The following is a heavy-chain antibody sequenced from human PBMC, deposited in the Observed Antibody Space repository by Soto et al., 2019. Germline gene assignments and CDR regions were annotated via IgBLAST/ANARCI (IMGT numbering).Heavy chain of an antibody. CDR3: ARVDCSSKRCYRAGDY. D-gene: IGHD2-2*02. V-gene: IGHV1-18*04. J-gene: IGHJ4*02. CDR1: GYTFTSYG. Sequence: ASVKVSCKASGYTFTSYGISWVRQAPGQGLEWMGWISAYNGNTNYAQKLQGRVTMTTDTSTSTAYMELRSLRSDDTAVYYCARVDCSSKRCYRAGDYWGKGALVTVSP. CDR2: ISAYNGNT.